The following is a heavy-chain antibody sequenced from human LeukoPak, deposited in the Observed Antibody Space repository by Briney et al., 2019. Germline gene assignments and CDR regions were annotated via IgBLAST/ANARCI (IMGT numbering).Heavy chain of an antibody. V-gene: IGHV4-39*07. J-gene: IGHJ4*02. D-gene: IGHD3-16*02. CDR2: INHSGST. CDR1: GGSISSSSYY. Sequence: SETLSLTCTVSGGSISSSSYYWSWIRQPPGKGLEWIGEINHSGSTNYNPSLKSRVTISVDTSKNQFSLKLSSVTAADTAVYYCARAFPPYDYVWGSYRSRGAFDYWGQGTLVTVSS. CDR3: ARAFPPYDYVWGSYRSRGAFDY.